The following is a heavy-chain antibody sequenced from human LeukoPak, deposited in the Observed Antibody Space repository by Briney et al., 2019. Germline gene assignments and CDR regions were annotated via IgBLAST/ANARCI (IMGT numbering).Heavy chain of an antibody. CDR1: GFTFSDYA. V-gene: IGHV3-30-3*01. J-gene: IGHJ4*02. CDR2: IASDVYDGTTE. D-gene: IGHD6-13*01. Sequence: GGSLRLSCSASGFTFSDYAMDWVRQAPGEGLEGGAVIASDVYDGTTEYYADSVKSRFTISRDNSKNTVYLQMNSLRGEDTAVYYCGSKAAATDPPGFWGQGTLVTVSS. CDR3: GSKAAATDPPGF.